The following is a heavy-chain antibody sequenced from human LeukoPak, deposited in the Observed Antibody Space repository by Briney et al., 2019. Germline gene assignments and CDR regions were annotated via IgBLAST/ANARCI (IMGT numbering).Heavy chain of an antibody. CDR1: GYTFTSYG. CDR3: ARGSVLRYFDWLFYGMDV. D-gene: IGHD3-9*01. CDR2: ISAYNGNT. V-gene: IGHV1-18*01. J-gene: IGHJ6*02. Sequence: ASVKVSCKASGYTFTSYGIGWVRQAPGQGLEWMGWISAYNGNTNYAQKLQGRVTMTTDTSTSTAYMELRSLRSDDTAVYYCARGSVLRYFDWLFYGMDVWGQGTTVTVSS.